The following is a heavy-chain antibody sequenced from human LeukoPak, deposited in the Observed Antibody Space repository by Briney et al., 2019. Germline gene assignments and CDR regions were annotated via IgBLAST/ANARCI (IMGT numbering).Heavy chain of an antibody. J-gene: IGHJ4*02. D-gene: IGHD1-26*01. V-gene: IGHV3-30*03. CDR2: ISSDGNIK. CDR3: ARDPSGSYPPYFDY. CDR1: GFTFSRYG. Sequence: GGSLRLSCAASGFTFSRYGMHWVRQAPGKGPEWAAVISSDGNIKYYIDSVKGRFTISRDNAKNSLYLQMNSLRAEDTAVYYCARDPSGSYPPYFDYWGQGTLVTVSS.